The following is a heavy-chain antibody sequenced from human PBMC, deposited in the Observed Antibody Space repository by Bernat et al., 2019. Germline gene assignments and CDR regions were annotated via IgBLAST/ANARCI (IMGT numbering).Heavy chain of an antibody. Sequence: QVQLVESGGGVVQPGRSLRLSCAASGFTFSSYGMHWVGQAPGQGLVWVAVFSYDGSNKYYADSVKGRFTISRDNSKNTLYLQMNSLRAEDTAVYYCAKDGPYCSSTSCSPDYWGQGTLVTVSS. V-gene: IGHV3-30*18. CDR2: FSYDGSNK. CDR3: AKDGPYCSSTSCSPDY. J-gene: IGHJ4*02. CDR1: GFTFSSYG. D-gene: IGHD2-2*01.